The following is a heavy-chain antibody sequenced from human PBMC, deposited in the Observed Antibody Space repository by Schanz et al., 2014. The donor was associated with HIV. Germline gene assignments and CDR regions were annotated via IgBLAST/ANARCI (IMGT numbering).Heavy chain of an antibody. D-gene: IGHD1-1*01. J-gene: IGHJ4*02. V-gene: IGHV3-33*08. Sequence: QVRLVESGGGVVQPGRSLRLSCAASGFTFSSYGMHWVRQAPGKGLEWVAVIWYDGSKKYYVDSVKGRFTISRDNSKNTLYLQMNSLRAEDTAVNYCAKRRDSGYAYFDYWGQGTLVTVSS. CDR2: IWYDGSKK. CDR3: AKRRDSGYAYFDY. CDR1: GFTFSSYG.